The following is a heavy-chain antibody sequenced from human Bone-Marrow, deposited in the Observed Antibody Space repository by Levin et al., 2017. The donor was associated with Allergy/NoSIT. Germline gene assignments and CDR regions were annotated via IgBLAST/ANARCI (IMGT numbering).Heavy chain of an antibody. CDR3: AKDRRQLVLRYYFDY. D-gene: IGHD6-13*01. Sequence: GGSLRLSCAASGFTFSSYAMSWVRQAPGKGLEWVSAISGSGGSTYYADSVKGRFTISRDNSKNTLYLQMNSLRAEDTAVYYCAKDRRQLVLRYYFDYWGQGTLVTVSS. CDR1: GFTFSSYA. CDR2: ISGSGGST. J-gene: IGHJ4*02. V-gene: IGHV3-23*01.